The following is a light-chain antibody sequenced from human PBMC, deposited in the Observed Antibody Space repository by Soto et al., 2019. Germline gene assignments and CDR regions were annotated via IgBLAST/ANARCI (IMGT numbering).Light chain of an antibody. CDR1: SSDVGSYNL. CDR2: EGS. J-gene: IGLJ1*01. CDR3: CSYATSSTYV. Sequence: ALTQPASVSGSPGQSITISCTGTSSDVGSYNLVSWYQQHPGKAPKLMIYEGSKRPSGLSNRFSGSKSGNTASLTISGLQAEDEADYYCCSYATSSTYVFGTGTKVTVL. V-gene: IGLV2-23*01.